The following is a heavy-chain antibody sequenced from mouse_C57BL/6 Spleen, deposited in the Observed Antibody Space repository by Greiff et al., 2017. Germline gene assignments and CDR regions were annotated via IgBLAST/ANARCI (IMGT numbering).Heavy chain of an antibody. Sequence: EVQVVESGGGLVKPGGSLKLSCAASGFTFSSYAMSWVRQTPDKRLEWVATISDGGSYTYYPDNVKGRFTISRDNAKNNLYLQMSHLKSEDTAMYYCARDPGDYDGNYFDYWGQGTTLTVSS. CDR1: GFTFSSYA. CDR3: ARDPGDYDGNYFDY. J-gene: IGHJ2*01. D-gene: IGHD2-4*01. V-gene: IGHV5-4*01. CDR2: ISDGGSYT.